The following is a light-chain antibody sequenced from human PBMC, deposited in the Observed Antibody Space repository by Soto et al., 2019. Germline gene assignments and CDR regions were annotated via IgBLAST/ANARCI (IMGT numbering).Light chain of an antibody. Sequence: DIQMTQSPSTLSASVGDRVTITCRASQSISTWLAWYQQKSGKAPKLLIYEASSLGSGVPSRFSGSGSGTEFTLTISSLQPEDVATYYCQYLNSFPLSFGGGTKVDIK. J-gene: IGKJ4*01. CDR2: EAS. CDR3: QYLNSFPLS. CDR1: QSISTW. V-gene: IGKV1-5*03.